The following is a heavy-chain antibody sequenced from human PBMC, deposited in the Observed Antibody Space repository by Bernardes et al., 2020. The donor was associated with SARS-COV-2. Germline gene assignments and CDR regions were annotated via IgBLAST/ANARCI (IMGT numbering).Heavy chain of an antibody. D-gene: IGHD3-3*01. J-gene: IGHJ3*02. V-gene: IGHV4-59*08. CDR2: IYYSGST. CDR3: AGQSRITIFGVVGACDI. Sequence: SETLSLTCTVSGGSISSYYWSWIRQPPGKGLEWIGYIYYSGSTNYNPSLKSRVTIPVDTSKNQFSLKLSSVTAADTAVCYCAGQSRITIFGVVGACDIWGQGTMVTVSS. CDR1: GGSISSYY.